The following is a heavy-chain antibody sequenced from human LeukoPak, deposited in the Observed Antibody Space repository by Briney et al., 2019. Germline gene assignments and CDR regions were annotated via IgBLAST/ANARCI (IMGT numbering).Heavy chain of an antibody. CDR3: ARDLANSWYYYYYMDV. J-gene: IGHJ6*03. Sequence: PGGSLRLSCAASGFTFSSYWMHWVRQAPGKGLVWVSYISSSGSTIYYADSVKGRFTISRDNAKNSLYLQMNSLRAEDTAVYYCARDLANSWYYYYYMDVWGKGTTVTISS. CDR2: ISSSGSTI. D-gene: IGHD6-13*01. CDR1: GFTFSSYW. V-gene: IGHV3-48*04.